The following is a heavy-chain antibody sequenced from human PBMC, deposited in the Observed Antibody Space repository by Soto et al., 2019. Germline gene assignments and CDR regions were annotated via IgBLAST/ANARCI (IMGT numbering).Heavy chain of an antibody. CDR2: ISSSSGHT. CDR1: GFTFSDYY. Sequence: QVQLVESGGGLVKPGGSLRLSCAASGFTFSDYYMSWIRQAPGKGLEWVSYISSSSGHTNYADSVKGRFTISRDNAKNSLYIQMNILRAEDSSVYYCARDRHWRDNGSWYLFDCLGHVTRLTVSS. J-gene: IGHJ4*01. D-gene: IGHD6-13*01. CDR3: ARDRHWRDNGSWYLFDC. V-gene: IGHV3-11*06.